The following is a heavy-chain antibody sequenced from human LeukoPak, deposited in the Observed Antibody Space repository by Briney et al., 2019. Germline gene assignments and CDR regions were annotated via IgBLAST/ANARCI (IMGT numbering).Heavy chain of an antibody. CDR1: CGSNSSYY. CDR2: IYYSGST. J-gene: IGHJ4*02. CDR3: ARDPTYRY. Sequence: SETLSLTCTVSCGSNSSYYWSWIRQPPGKGLEWIGYIYYSGSTNYNPSLKSRVTISVDTSKNQFSLKLSSVTAADTAVYYCARDPTYRYWGQGTLVTASS. V-gene: IGHV4-59*01.